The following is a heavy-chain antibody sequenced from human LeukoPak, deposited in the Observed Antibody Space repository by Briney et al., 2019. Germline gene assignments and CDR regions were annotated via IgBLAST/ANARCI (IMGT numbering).Heavy chain of an antibody. V-gene: IGHV5-51*01. D-gene: IGHD3-22*01. J-gene: IGHJ3*02. CDR1: GYSFMTYW. CDR2: IYPGDSDT. Sequence: GESLKISCQASGYSFMTYWIGWVRQLPGKGLEWMAIIYPGDSDTKYSPSFQDQVTISADKSINTAYLHWRSLKASDTAMYYCARLSMIDTFDIWGLGTVVTVSS. CDR3: ARLSMIDTFDI.